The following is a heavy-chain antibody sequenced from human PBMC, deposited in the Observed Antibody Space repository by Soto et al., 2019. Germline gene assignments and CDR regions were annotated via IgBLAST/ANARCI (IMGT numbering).Heavy chain of an antibody. CDR3: ARRRVLSGYDTKDY. D-gene: IGHD5-12*01. Sequence: PGESLKISCKGSGYSFSSYWINWVRQMPGKGLEWMGRIDPSDSYTNYSPSFQGHVTISADKSTSTAYLQWSSLKASDTAMYYCARRRVLSGYDTKDYWGQGTLVTVSS. CDR1: GYSFSSYW. CDR2: IDPSDSYT. V-gene: IGHV5-10-1*01. J-gene: IGHJ4*02.